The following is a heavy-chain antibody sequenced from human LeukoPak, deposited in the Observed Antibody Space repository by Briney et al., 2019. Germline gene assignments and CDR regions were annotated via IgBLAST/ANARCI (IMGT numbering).Heavy chain of an antibody. D-gene: IGHD6-19*01. V-gene: IGHV4-39*01. CDR2: IYYSGST. Sequence: PSETLSLTCTVSGASISSTTYYWGWIRQPPRKGLEQIASIYYSGSTYYDPSLKSRVTISVDTSKNQFSLKLSSVTAADTAVYYCARHKYSSGWPPEGAFDIWGQGTMVTVSS. CDR1: GASISSTTYY. CDR3: ARHKYSSGWPPEGAFDI. J-gene: IGHJ3*02.